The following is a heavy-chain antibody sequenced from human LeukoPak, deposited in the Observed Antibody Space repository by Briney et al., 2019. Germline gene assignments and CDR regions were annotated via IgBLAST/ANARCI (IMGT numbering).Heavy chain of an antibody. CDR2: IYHSGIT. J-gene: IGHJ4*02. CDR1: GYSISSGYY. Sequence: SETLSLTCTVSGYSISSGYYWGWIRQTPGKGLEWIGSIYHSGITYYNPSLKSRVTISIDTSKNQFSLKLSSVTAADTAVYYCAGKYYYDSSGYFHVDYWGQGTLVTVSS. V-gene: IGHV4-38-2*02. D-gene: IGHD3-22*01. CDR3: AGKYYYDSSGYFHVDY.